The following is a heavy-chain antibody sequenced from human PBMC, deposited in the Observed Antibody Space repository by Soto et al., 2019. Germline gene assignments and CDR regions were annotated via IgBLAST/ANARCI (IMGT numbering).Heavy chain of an antibody. CDR2: ISWNSGSI. J-gene: IGHJ5*02. D-gene: IGHD6-13*01. CDR1: GFTFDDYA. Sequence: GGSLRLSCAASGFTFDDYAMHWVRQAPGKGLEWVSGISWNSGSIGYADSVKGRFTISRDNAKNSLYLQMNSLRAEDTALYYCAKGGLRIAAAGTGSWFDPWGQGTLVTVSS. V-gene: IGHV3-9*01. CDR3: AKGGLRIAAAGTGSWFDP.